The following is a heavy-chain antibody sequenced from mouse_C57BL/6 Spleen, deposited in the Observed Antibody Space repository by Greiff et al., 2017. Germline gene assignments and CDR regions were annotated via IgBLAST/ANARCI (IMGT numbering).Heavy chain of an antibody. CDR3: ARQGLRQGDWYFDV. Sequence: EVKLMESGGDLVKPGGSLKLSCAASGFTFRSYGMSWVRQTPDKRLEWVATLSSGGSYTYYPDSVKGRFTISRANDKNTLYLQMSSLKSEDTAMYYCARQGLRQGDWYFDVWGTGTTVTVSS. CDR2: LSSGGSYT. CDR1: GFTFRSYG. D-gene: IGHD2-4*01. J-gene: IGHJ1*03. V-gene: IGHV5-6*01.